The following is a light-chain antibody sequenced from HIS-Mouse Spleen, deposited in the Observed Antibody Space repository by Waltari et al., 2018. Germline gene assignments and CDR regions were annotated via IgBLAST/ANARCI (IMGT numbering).Light chain of an antibody. Sequence: QSVLTQPPSASGTPGQGVTISCSGSSSNIGSNTVNWYQQLPGTAPKLPIYSNNQRPSGVPDRFSGSKSGTSASLAISGLQSEDEADYYCAAWDDSLNGNYVFGTGTKVTVL. CDR1: SSNIGSNT. CDR3: AAWDDSLNGNYV. CDR2: SNN. V-gene: IGLV1-44*01. J-gene: IGLJ1*01.